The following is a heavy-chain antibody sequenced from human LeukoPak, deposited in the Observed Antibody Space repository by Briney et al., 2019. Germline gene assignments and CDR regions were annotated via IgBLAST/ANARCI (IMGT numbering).Heavy chain of an antibody. V-gene: IGHV1-18*01. Sequence: GASVKVSCKASGYTFTSHGINWVRQAPGQGLEWMGWISGYNGYTNYAQKFQGRVTMTTDTSTNTAYMELRNLRSDDTAVYYCARVIGPRWLQLPKKWNWFDPWGQGTLVTVSS. J-gene: IGHJ5*02. CDR3: ARVIGPRWLQLPKKWNWFDP. CDR2: ISGYNGYT. D-gene: IGHD5-24*01. CDR1: GYTFTSHG.